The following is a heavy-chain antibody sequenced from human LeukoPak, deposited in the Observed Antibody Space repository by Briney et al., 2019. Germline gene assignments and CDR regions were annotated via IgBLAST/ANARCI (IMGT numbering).Heavy chain of an antibody. J-gene: IGHJ4*02. CDR1: GFTFSRHW. CDR2: INTDGSST. CDR3: ARGPAYYYDSSGYYLDY. Sequence: PGGSLRLSCAASGFTFSRHWMHWVRQAPGKGLVWVSRINTDGSSTTYADSVKGRVTISRDNAKNTLYLQMNSLRAEDTAVYYCARGPAYYYDSSGYYLDYWGQGTLVTVSS. D-gene: IGHD3-22*01. V-gene: IGHV3-74*01.